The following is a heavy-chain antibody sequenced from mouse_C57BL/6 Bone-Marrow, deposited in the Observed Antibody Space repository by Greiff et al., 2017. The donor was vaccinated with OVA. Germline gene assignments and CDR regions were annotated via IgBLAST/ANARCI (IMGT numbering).Heavy chain of an antibody. CDR1: GYTFTSYG. CDR2: IYPRSGNT. Sequence: QVQLQQSGAELARPGASVKLSCKASGYTFTSYGISWVKQRTGQGLEWIGEIYPRSGNTYYNEKFKGKATLTADKSSSTAYMELRSLTSEDSAVYFCARRRAYSDYAAYWGQGTLVTVSA. V-gene: IGHV1-81*01. J-gene: IGHJ3*01. D-gene: IGHD2-13*01. CDR3: ARRRAYSDYAAY.